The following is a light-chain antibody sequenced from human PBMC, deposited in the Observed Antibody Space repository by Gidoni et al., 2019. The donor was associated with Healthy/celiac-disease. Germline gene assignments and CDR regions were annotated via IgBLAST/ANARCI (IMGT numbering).Light chain of an antibody. J-gene: IGLJ1*01. CDR3: SSYTSSSSYV. V-gene: IGLV2-14*01. CDR1: GSDVGGYNY. CDR2: DVS. Sequence: QSALTQPASVSGSPGQAITIPCTGTGSDVGGYNYVPWYQPHPGKAPKLMIYDVSKRPSGVSNRFSGSKSGNTASLTISGLQAEDEADYYCSSYTSSSSYVFGTGTKVTVL.